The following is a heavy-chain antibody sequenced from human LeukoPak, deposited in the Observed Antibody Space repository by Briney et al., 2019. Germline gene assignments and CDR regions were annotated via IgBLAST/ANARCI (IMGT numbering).Heavy chain of an antibody. CDR3: ARDFRITAAGTGYYYGMDV. J-gene: IGHJ6*02. CDR2: INPNTGGT. Sequence: VSVKVSCKASGYTFTGYYMHWVRQAPGQGLEWMGWINPNTGGTNYAQKFQGRVTMTRDTSISTAYMELRRLRSDDTAVYYCARDFRITAAGTGYYYGMDVWGQGTTVTVSS. D-gene: IGHD6-13*01. V-gene: IGHV1-2*02. CDR1: GYTFTGYY.